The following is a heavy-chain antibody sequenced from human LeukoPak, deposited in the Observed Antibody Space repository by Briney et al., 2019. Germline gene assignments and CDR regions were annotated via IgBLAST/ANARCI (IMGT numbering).Heavy chain of an antibody. CDR3: ARGSRGGDCYSH. Sequence: GGSLRLSCAASGFTLSSYSMHWVRQAPGKGLEWVADMVYDGSNEYYADSVKGRFTISRDNSKNTLFLQMNSLRDEDTAVYYCARGSRGGDCYSHWGQGTLVTVSS. V-gene: IGHV3-30*03. CDR2: MVYDGSNE. J-gene: IGHJ4*02. CDR1: GFTLSSYS. D-gene: IGHD2-21*02.